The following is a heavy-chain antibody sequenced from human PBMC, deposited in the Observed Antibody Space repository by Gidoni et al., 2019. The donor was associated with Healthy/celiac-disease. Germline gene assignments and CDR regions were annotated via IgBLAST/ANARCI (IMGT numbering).Heavy chain of an antibody. Sequence: QVQLQESGPGLVKPSETLSLTCTVSGGSISSYYWSWIRQPPGKGLEWIGYIYYSGSTNYNPSLKSRVTISVDTSKNQFSLKLSSVTAADTAVYYCAAGLEYSSGRRSAFDIWGQGTMVTVSS. CDR2: IYYSGST. V-gene: IGHV4-59*01. CDR3: AAGLEYSSGRRSAFDI. D-gene: IGHD6-19*01. CDR1: GGSISSYY. J-gene: IGHJ3*02.